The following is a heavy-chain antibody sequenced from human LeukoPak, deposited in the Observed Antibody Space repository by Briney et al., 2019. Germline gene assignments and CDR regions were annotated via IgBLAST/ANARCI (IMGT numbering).Heavy chain of an antibody. Sequence: PGRSLRLSCAASGFTFSSYSMNWVRQAPGKALEWVTSISSSSSYIYYADSVKGRFTISRDNAKNSLYLQMNSLRAEDMAVYYCARDHPGSSGWYSYFDYWGQGTLVTVSS. CDR2: ISSSSSYI. V-gene: IGHV3-21*01. J-gene: IGHJ4*02. CDR1: GFTFSSYS. D-gene: IGHD6-19*01. CDR3: ARDHPGSSGWYSYFDY.